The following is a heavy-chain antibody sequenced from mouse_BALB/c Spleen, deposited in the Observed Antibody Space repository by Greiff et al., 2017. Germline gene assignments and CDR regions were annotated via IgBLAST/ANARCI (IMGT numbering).Heavy chain of an antibody. V-gene: IGHV5-6*01. J-gene: IGHJ4*01. CDR3: ARHEERYAMDY. CDR1: GFTFSSYG. Sequence: EVQGVESGGDLVKPGGSLKLSCAASGFTFSSYGMSWVRQTPDKRLEWVATISSGGSYTYYPDSVKGRFTISRDNAKNTLYLQMSSLKSEDTAMYYCARHEERYAMDYWGQGTSVTVSS. CDR2: ISSGGSYT.